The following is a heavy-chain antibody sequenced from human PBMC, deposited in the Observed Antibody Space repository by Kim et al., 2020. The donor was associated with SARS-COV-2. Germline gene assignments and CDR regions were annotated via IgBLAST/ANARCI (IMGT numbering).Heavy chain of an antibody. CDR3: TRDVKAREGTIFGVVSLYYYYYGMDA. CDR2: IRSKAYGGTT. CDR1: GFTFGDYA. V-gene: IGHV3-49*03. D-gene: IGHD3-3*01. Sequence: GGSLRLSCTASGFTFGDYAMSWFRQAPGKGLEWVGFIRSKAYGGTTEYAASVKGRFTISRDDSKSIAYLQMNSLKTEDTAVYYCTRDVKAREGTIFGVVSLYYYYYGMDAWGQGTTVTVSS. J-gene: IGHJ6*02.